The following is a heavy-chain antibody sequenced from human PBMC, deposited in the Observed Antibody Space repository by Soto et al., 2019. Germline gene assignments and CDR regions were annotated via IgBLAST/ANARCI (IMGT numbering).Heavy chain of an antibody. J-gene: IGHJ4*02. CDR2: IWYDGSNK. CDR1: GFTFSSYG. Sequence: QVQLVESGGGVVQPGRSLRLSCAASGFTFSSYGMHWVRQAPGKGLEWVAVIWYDGSNKYYADSVKGRFTISRDNSKNTRYRQRNSLRVEDTAVYYCARLDCSGGSCYSGFDYWGQGTLVTVSS. V-gene: IGHV3-33*01. CDR3: ARLDCSGGSCYSGFDY. D-gene: IGHD2-15*01.